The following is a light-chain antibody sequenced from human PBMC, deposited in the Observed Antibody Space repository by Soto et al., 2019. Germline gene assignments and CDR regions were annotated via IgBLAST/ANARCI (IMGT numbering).Light chain of an antibody. J-gene: IGLJ1*01. CDR1: SSDVGGFNY. Sequence: QSALTQPASVSGSPGQSITIFCIGTSSDVGGFNYVSWFQHYPGKAPKLMIYEVNNRPSGVSNRFSGSKSGNTASLTISGLQAEDEADYYCSSYTADSTRVFGTGTKLTGL. V-gene: IGLV2-14*01. CDR2: EVN. CDR3: SSYTADSTRV.